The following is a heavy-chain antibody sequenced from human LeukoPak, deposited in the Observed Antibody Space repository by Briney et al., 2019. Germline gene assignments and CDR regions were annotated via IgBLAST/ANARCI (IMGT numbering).Heavy chain of an antibody. J-gene: IGHJ4*02. Sequence: GGSLRLSCAASGFSFISYGMYWVRQAPGKGLESVAFIRYDGSNKYFADSVKGRFTISRDSSKNTLYLQMNSLRAEDTAVYYCAKVWVHYYDSSGYYPLGYWGQGTLVTVSS. D-gene: IGHD3-22*01. CDR3: AKVWVHYYDSSGYYPLGY. CDR2: IRYDGSNK. V-gene: IGHV3-30*02. CDR1: GFSFISYG.